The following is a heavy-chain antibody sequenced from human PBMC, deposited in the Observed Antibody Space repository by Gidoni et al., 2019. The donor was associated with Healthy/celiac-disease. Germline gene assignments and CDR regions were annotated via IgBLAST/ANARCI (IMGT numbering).Heavy chain of an antibody. CDR1: GYSISSGYY. CDR3: ARDDLLLDFWSGYIINYGMDV. J-gene: IGHJ6*02. Sequence: QVQLQESGPGLVKPSETLSLTCAVSGYSISSGYYWGWIRQPPGQGLEWIGSIYHSGSTYYNPSLKSRVTISVDTSKNQFSLKLSSVTAADTAVYYCARDDLLLDFWSGYIINYGMDVWGQGTTVTVSS. D-gene: IGHD3-3*01. CDR2: IYHSGST. V-gene: IGHV4-38-2*02.